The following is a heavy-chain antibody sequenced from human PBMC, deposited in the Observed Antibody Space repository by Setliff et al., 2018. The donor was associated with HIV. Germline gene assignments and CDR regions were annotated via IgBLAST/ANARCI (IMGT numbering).Heavy chain of an antibody. CDR1: GFTLSTYR. Sequence: GGSLRLSCVASGFTLSTYRMNWVRQAPGKGLEWVSSIIRDSSYIFDADSVKGRFTISRDNAQNSLYLQMNNLRVEDTAVYYCARDGTTLLAAMDVWGKGTTVIVSS. V-gene: IGHV3-21*01. J-gene: IGHJ6*03. D-gene: IGHD1-7*01. CDR2: IIRDSSYI. CDR3: ARDGTTLLAAMDV.